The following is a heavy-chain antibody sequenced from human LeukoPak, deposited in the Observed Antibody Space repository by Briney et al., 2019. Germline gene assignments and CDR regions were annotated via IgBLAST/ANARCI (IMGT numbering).Heavy chain of an antibody. CDR1: GFTFSNFW. CDR2: IKHDGSEK. J-gene: IGHJ4*02. Sequence: GGPLRLSCAASGFTFSNFWMSWVRQAPGKGLEWVANIKHDGSEKNYVDSVKGRFTISRDNFENSLYLQMNSLRAEDTAVYYCAKQRDYFDYWGQGALVTVSS. CDR3: AKQRDYFDY. V-gene: IGHV3-7*01. D-gene: IGHD6-25*01.